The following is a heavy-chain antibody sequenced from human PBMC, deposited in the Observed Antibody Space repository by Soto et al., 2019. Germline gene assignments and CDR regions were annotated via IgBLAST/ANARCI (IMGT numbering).Heavy chain of an antibody. CDR3: ARVESASWLDC. CDR1: GGSINSGAHY. CDR2: IYYSGDT. D-gene: IGHD2-2*01. V-gene: IGHV4-31*03. J-gene: IGHJ4*02. Sequence: QVMLQESGPGLVKPSQTLSLSCTVSGGSINSGAHYWSWVRQHPGKGLEWIGYIYYSGDTQYNPSLKSRVTISLDTSKNQFSLKLNSVTAADTAVYYCARVESASWLDCWGQGTLVTVSS.